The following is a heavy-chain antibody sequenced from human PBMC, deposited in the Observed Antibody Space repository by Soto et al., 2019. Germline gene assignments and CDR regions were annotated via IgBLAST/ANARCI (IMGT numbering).Heavy chain of an antibody. D-gene: IGHD1-26*01. Sequence: QVQLVQSGAEVKKPGSSVNVSCKASGGTFSSYAISWVRQAPGQGLEWMGGIIPIFGTANYAQKFQGRVTITADESTSTAYMELSSLRSEDTAVYYCARDWTHTGIVGANALDDWGQGTLVTVSS. J-gene: IGHJ4*02. CDR1: GGTFSSYA. CDR3: ARDWTHTGIVGANALDD. V-gene: IGHV1-69*01. CDR2: IIPIFGTA.